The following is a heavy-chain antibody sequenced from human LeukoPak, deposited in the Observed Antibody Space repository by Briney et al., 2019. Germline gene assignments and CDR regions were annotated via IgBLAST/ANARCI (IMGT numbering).Heavy chain of an antibody. J-gene: IGHJ4*02. CDR2: IWSDGTNK. Sequence: GGSLRLSCAASGFTFSSYGMHWVRHAPGKGLEWVAFIWSDGTNKFYADSVKVRFTISRDNSRNTLFLQMNSLRAEDTAVYYCARDPTSNTYGDYFFDYWGQGTLVTVSS. CDR3: ARDPTSNTYGDYFFDY. CDR1: GFTFSSYG. D-gene: IGHD4-17*01. V-gene: IGHV3-33*01.